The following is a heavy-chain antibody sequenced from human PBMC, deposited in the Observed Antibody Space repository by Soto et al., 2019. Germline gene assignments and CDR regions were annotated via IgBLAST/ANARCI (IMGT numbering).Heavy chain of an antibody. Sequence: PGGSLRLSCAASGFTFSNFAMSWVRQAPGKGLEWVSAISGSGGGTYYADSVKGRFTISRDNSKNTLYLQMNSLRAEDTAVYYCAKDCRAVAIRYFHHWGKGTLVTVDS. CDR1: GFTFSNFA. V-gene: IGHV3-23*01. D-gene: IGHD2-15*01. CDR3: AKDCRAVAIRYFHH. CDR2: ISGSGGGT. J-gene: IGHJ1*01.